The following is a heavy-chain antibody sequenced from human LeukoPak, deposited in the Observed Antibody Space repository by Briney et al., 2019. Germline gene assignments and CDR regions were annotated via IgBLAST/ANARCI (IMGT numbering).Heavy chain of an antibody. CDR2: IYHSGST. D-gene: IGHD4-17*01. J-gene: IGHJ4*02. Sequence: PSETLSLTCAVSGYSIRGDDYWGWIRQSPGKGLEWIGSIYHSGSTRYNPSLKSRVTISVDTSKNQFSLMLNSVTAADTAVYYCARNRSVTTTPGFDHWGQGTLVTVSS. CDR3: ARNRSVTTTPGFDH. CDR1: GYSIRGDDY. V-gene: IGHV4-38-2*01.